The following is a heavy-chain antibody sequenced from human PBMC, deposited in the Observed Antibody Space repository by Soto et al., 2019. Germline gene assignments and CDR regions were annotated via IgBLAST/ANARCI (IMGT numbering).Heavy chain of an antibody. Sequence: GGSLRLSCAASGFTFSGYGMHWVRQAPGKGLEWVAVISYDGSNKYYSDSVKGRFTISRDNSKNTLFLQMNSLRAEDTALYYCAKDELVRGVFDYWGQGTLVTVSS. CDR1: GFTFSGYG. D-gene: IGHD3-10*01. CDR2: ISYDGSNK. J-gene: IGHJ4*02. V-gene: IGHV3-30*18. CDR3: AKDELVRGVFDY.